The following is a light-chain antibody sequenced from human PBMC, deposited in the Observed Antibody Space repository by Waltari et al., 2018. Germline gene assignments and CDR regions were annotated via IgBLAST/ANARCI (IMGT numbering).Light chain of an antibody. J-gene: IGLJ3*02. CDR3: QTGGHGTWV. Sequence: QLVLPQSPSASASLGASVKLTCTLSSGHNSNVIAWLQQQPEKGPRYLMKVNSDGSHSKGDEIPDRFSGSSSGAERYLTISSLQSEDEADYYCQTGGHGTWVFGGGTKLTVL. CDR2: VNSDGSH. CDR1: SGHNSNV. V-gene: IGLV4-69*01.